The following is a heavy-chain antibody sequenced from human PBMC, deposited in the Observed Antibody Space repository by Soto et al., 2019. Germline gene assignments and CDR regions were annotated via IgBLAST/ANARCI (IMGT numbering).Heavy chain of an antibody. CDR1: GFTVSSNY. V-gene: IGHV3-53*04. CDR3: ARGGRDGYNLN. J-gene: IGHJ4*02. CDR2: IYSGGST. D-gene: IGHD5-12*01. Sequence: GGSLRLSCAASGFTVSSNYMSWVRQAPGKGLEWVSVIYSGGSTYYADSVKGRFTISRHNSKNTLYLQMNSLRAENTAMYYCARGGRDGYNLNWGQGTLVTVSS.